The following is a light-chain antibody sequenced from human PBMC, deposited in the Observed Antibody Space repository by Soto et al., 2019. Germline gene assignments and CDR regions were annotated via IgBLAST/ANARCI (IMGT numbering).Light chain of an antibody. V-gene: IGLV1-40*01. J-gene: IGLJ3*02. Sequence: QPVLTQPPSVSGAPGQRVTISCTGSRSNIGAGYDVHWYQQLPGTAPKLLIYDNRNRPSGVPDRISGSKSGTSASLAITGLQAEDEADYYCQSYDSSLSGSVFGGGTKLTVL. CDR3: QSYDSSLSGSV. CDR1: RSNIGAGYD. CDR2: DNR.